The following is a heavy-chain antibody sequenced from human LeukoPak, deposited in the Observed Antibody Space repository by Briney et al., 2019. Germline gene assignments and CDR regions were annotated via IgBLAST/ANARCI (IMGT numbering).Heavy chain of an antibody. J-gene: IGHJ5*02. Sequence: GGSLGLSCAASGFTFSSYSMNWVRQAPGKGLEWVSYISSGSSSIYYADSVKGRFTISRDNAKNSLYLQLNSLRDEDTAVYYCARVVAGIDWFDLWGQGTLVTVSS. V-gene: IGHV3-48*02. D-gene: IGHD6-19*01. CDR2: ISSGSSSI. CDR1: GFTFSSYS. CDR3: ARVVAGIDWFDL.